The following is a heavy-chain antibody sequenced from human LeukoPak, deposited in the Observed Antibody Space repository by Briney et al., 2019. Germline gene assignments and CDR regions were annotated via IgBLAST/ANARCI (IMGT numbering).Heavy chain of an antibody. V-gene: IGHV3-48*01. Sequence: GGSLRLSCAASGFTFSSYSMNWVRQAPGKGLEWVSYISSSSTTIYYADSVKGRFTISRDNSKNTLYLQMNSLRAEDTAVYHCAKEGRLLPLCWGQGTLVTVSS. J-gene: IGHJ4*02. D-gene: IGHD2-15*01. CDR3: AKEGRLLPLC. CDR1: GFTFSSYS. CDR2: ISSSSTTI.